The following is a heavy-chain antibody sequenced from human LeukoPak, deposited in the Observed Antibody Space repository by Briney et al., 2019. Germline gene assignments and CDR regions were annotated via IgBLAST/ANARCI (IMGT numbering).Heavy chain of an antibody. Sequence: GGSLRLSCAASGFTFSTYGMSWVRQAPGKGLERVANIKQDGSEKYYVDSVKGRFTISRDNAKNSLYLQMNSLRAEDTAVYYCARDGNSSSWYLNWFDPWGQGTLVTVSS. J-gene: IGHJ5*02. V-gene: IGHV3-7*01. CDR2: IKQDGSEK. CDR1: GFTFSTYG. D-gene: IGHD6-13*01. CDR3: ARDGNSSSWYLNWFDP.